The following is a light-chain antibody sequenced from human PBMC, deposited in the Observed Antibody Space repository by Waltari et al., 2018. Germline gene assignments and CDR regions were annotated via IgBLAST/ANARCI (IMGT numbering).Light chain of an antibody. CDR1: QDIRNY. CDR2: DAS. Sequence: DIQMTQSPSSLSASVGDRVTISCQASQDIRNYLNWYLQKPGEAPKLLIYDASSLNTGVPSRFSSSGSGTDFSLIITTLQPEDFATYYCQQFDKLPFTFGRGTRLEI. CDR3: QQFDKLPFT. J-gene: IGKJ5*01. V-gene: IGKV1-33*01.